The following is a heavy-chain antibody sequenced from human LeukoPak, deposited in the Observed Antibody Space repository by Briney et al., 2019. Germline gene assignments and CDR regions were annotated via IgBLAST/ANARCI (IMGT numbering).Heavy chain of an antibody. CDR2: IYTSGST. Sequence: SETLSLTCTVSGXSIRSYYGNWIRQPAGKGLEYIGRIYTSGSTNYNPSLKSRVTMSVDTSKNQFSLKLSSVTAADTAVYYCVGGTYYGGDYWGQGTLVTVSS. CDR1: GXSIRSYY. CDR3: VGGTYYGGDY. D-gene: IGHD1-26*01. J-gene: IGHJ4*02. V-gene: IGHV4-4*07.